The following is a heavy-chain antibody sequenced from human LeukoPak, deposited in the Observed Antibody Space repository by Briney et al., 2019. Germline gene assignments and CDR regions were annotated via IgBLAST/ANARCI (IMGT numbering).Heavy chain of an antibody. CDR2: ISDSSKYT. V-gene: IGHV3-21*01. CDR1: GFTFSSYS. CDR3: ARVLEAAAFDY. Sequence: GGSLRLSCAASGFTFSSYSMNWVRQAPGKGLEWVSSISDSSKYTYYADSLEGRFTISRDNAKNSLFLQMHSLRAEDTAVYYCARVLEAAAFDYWGQGTLVTVSS. J-gene: IGHJ4*02. D-gene: IGHD6-13*01.